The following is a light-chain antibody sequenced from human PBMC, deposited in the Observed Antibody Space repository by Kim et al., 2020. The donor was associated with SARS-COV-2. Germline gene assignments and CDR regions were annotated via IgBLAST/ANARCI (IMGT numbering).Light chain of an antibody. CDR1: KLGDKY. V-gene: IGLV3-1*01. CDR2: QDS. Sequence: ELTQPPSVSVSPGQTASITCSGDKLGDKYACWYQQKPGQSPVLVIYQDSKRPSGIPERFSGSNSGNTATLTISGTQAMDEADYYCQAWDSSLYVFGTG. CDR3: QAWDSSLYV. J-gene: IGLJ1*01.